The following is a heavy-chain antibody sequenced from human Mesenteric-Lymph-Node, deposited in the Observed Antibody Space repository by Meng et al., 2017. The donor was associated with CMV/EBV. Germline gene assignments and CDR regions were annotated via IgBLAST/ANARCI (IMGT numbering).Heavy chain of an antibody. CDR3: ARGHIGMFTY. CDR1: GGSVSSGSYY. D-gene: IGHD2/OR15-2a*01. Sequence: GSLRLSCTVSGGSVSSGSYYWSWIRQPPGKGLEWIGYIYYSGSIKYNPSLKSRVTISVDTSKNQFSLKLSSVTAADTAVYYCARGHIGMFTYWGQGTLVTVSS. V-gene: IGHV4-61*01. CDR2: IYYSGSI. J-gene: IGHJ4*02.